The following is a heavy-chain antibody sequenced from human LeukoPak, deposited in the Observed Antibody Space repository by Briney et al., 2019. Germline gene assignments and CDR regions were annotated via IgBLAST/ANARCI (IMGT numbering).Heavy chain of an antibody. CDR3: ARGVRGSGSYYNNWFDP. CDR2: INSDGSST. J-gene: IGHJ5*02. V-gene: IGHV3-74*01. D-gene: IGHD3-10*01. Sequence: GGSLRLSCAASGFTFSSFWMHWVRQAPGRGLVWVSRINSDGSSTSYADSVKGRFTISRDNAKNTLYLQMNSLRAEDTAVYYCARGVRGSGSYYNNWFDPWGQGTLVTVSS. CDR1: GFTFSSFW.